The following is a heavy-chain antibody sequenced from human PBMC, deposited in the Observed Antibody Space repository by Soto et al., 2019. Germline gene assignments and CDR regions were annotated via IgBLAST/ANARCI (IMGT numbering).Heavy chain of an antibody. CDR3: AKDGTSGYEGQYYFDY. Sequence: GGSLRLSCAASGFTFDDYAMHWVRQAPGKGLEWVSGISWNSGSIGYADSVKGRFTISRDNAKNSLYLQMNSLRAEDTALYYCAKDGTSGYEGQYYFDYWGQGTLVTVSS. V-gene: IGHV3-9*01. CDR1: GFTFDDYA. D-gene: IGHD3-22*01. CDR2: ISWNSGSI. J-gene: IGHJ4*02.